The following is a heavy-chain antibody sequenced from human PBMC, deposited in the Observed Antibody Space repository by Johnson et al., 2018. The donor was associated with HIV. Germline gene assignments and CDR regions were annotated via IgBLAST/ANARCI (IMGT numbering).Heavy chain of an antibody. D-gene: IGHD5-18*01. CDR3: AKEKDTLMGAFDI. CDR1: GFTFRNYG. Sequence: QVQLMESGGGVVQPGGSLRLSCAASGFTFRNYGMHWVRQAPGKGLEWVAFIRYDGSNKYYGDSVKGRLTISRDNSKNTLFLQMNSLRGEDTAVYYCAKEKDTLMGAFDIWGRGTLVTVSS. J-gene: IGHJ3*02. CDR2: IRYDGSNK. V-gene: IGHV3-30*02.